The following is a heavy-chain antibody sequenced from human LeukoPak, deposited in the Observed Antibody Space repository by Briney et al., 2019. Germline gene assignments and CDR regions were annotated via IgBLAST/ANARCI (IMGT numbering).Heavy chain of an antibody. V-gene: IGHV3-49*04. CDR3: TREEVDFDY. D-gene: IGHD2-15*01. Sequence: GGSLRLSCTASGFTFGDYAMSWVRQAPGKGLEWVGFIRSKAYGGTTEYAASVKGRFTVSRDDSKSIAYLQMNSLKTEDTAVYYCTREEVDFDYWGQGTLVTVSS. J-gene: IGHJ4*02. CDR2: IRSKAYGGTT. CDR1: GFTFGDYA.